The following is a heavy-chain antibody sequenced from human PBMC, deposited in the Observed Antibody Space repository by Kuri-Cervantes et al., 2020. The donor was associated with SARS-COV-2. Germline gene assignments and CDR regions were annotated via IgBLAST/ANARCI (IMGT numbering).Heavy chain of an antibody. D-gene: IGHD3-10*01. CDR2: INPSGGST. CDR3: AREGSPYYYGFERAFDI. V-gene: IGHV1-46*01. CDR1: GYTFTSYY. Sequence: ASVKVSCKASGYTFTSYYMHWVRQAPGQGLEWMGIINPSGGSTSYAQKFQGRVTMTRDTSTSTVYMELSSLRSEDTAVYYCAREGSPYYYGFERAFDIWGQGTMVTVSS. J-gene: IGHJ3*02.